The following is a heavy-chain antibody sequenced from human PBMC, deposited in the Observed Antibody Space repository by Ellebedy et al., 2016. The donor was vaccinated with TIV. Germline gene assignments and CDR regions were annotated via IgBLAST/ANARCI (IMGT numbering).Heavy chain of an antibody. CDR3: ARQNGDGRLTYLDY. J-gene: IGHJ4*02. CDR2: IYYRGYT. CDR1: GGSIRSSVYN. V-gene: IGHV4-39*01. Sequence: MPSETLSLTCTVSGGSIRSSVYNWGWIRQPPGKEPEWIGSIYYRGYTDYNPSLRSRVTLSVDTTKNQFSLKMKSLTAADTAVYYCARQNGDGRLTYLDYWGPGLLVTVSS. D-gene: IGHD7-27*01.